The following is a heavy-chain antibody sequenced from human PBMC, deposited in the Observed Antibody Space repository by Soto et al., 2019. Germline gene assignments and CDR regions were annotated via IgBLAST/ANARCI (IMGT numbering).Heavy chain of an antibody. CDR3: AGGSGSYYFPNF. CDR1: GASITSSSYY. D-gene: IGHD3-22*01. Sequence: SETLSLTCTVSGASITSSSYYWGWVRQPSGEGLEWIGAIYYSGNTYYNPSLKNQVTISVDTSKNQFSLKLKSMNAADTAVYFCAGGSGSYYFPNFWGQGTLVTVTS. CDR2: IYYSGNT. J-gene: IGHJ1*01. V-gene: IGHV4-39*01.